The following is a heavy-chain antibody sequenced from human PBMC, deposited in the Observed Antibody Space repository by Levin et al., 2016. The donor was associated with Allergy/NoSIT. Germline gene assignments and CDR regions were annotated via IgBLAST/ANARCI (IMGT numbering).Heavy chain of an antibody. V-gene: IGHV4-59*08. CDR3: AGHPKTGGMDY. D-gene: IGHD7-27*01. CDR1: DASISSHY. CDR2: IFYSGTT. J-gene: IGHJ4*02. Sequence: SETLSLTCTVSDASISSHYWSWIRQPPGKGLEWLGYIFYSGTTNYKPSFRSRVTMSLDTSKNQFSLRLSSVTVADTAIYYCAGHPKTGGMDYWGQGTLVTVSS.